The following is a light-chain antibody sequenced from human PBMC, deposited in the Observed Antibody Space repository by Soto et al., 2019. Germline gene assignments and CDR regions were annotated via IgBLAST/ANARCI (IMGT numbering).Light chain of an antibody. CDR3: VAWDDSLSGLV. Sequence: QSVLTQPPSASGTPGQRVIISCSGTSANSGNNFVCWYQHLPGMAPKLLIYSTDQRPSGVPDRFSGSKSGTSASLAISWLRSEDEADYYCVAWDDSLSGLVFGTGTKVTVL. CDR2: STD. J-gene: IGLJ1*01. V-gene: IGLV1-47*02. CDR1: SANSGNNF.